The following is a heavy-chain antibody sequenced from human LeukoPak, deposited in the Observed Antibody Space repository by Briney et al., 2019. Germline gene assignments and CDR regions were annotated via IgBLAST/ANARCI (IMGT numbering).Heavy chain of an antibody. CDR2: ISYDGSNK. CDR1: GFTFSSYA. D-gene: IGHD3-22*01. CDR3: AKDADISVELVVITSFDS. V-gene: IGHV3-30*04. J-gene: IGHJ4*02. Sequence: PGGSLRLSCAASGFTFSSYAMHWVRQAPGKGLEWVAVISYDGSNKYYADSVKGRFTISRDNSKNTLYLQMNSLRAEDTALYYCAKDADISVELVVITSFDSRGQGTLVTVSS.